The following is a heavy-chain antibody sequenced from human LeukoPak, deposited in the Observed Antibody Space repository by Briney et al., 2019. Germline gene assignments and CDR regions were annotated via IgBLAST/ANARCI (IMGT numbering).Heavy chain of an antibody. CDR2: ISENGSEE. J-gene: IGHJ4*02. CDR1: GFRISKSW. Sequence: GGSLRLSCEASGFRISKSWMTWVRQSPGRGLEWVACISENGSEEKYLDSVKGRFTISRDNAKNSLYLQMNSLRAEDTALYYCARSRHSYDSTGFPHYWGQGTLVTVSS. D-gene: IGHD3-22*01. V-gene: IGHV3-7*03. CDR3: ARSRHSYDSTGFPHY.